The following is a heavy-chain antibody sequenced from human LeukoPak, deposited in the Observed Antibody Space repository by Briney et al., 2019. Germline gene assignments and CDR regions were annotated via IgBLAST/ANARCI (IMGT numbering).Heavy chain of an antibody. CDR1: GFSFSNCS. CDR3: ARDRRDNWNGDAFDI. CDR2: ISSSSTYI. D-gene: IGHD1-1*01. V-gene: IGHV3-21*04. J-gene: IGHJ3*02. Sequence: GGSLRLSCAASGFSFSNCSMNWVRQAPGKGLEWVSSISSSSTYIYYADSLEGRFTISRDNVRNSLYLQMNSLRADDTAVYYCARDRRDNWNGDAFDIWGQGTMVTVSS.